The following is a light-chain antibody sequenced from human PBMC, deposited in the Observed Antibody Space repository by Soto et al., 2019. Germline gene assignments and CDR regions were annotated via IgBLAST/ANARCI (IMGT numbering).Light chain of an antibody. Sequence: SVLTQPPSVSGAPGQTVTISCTGSSSYDVHWYRQLPGTAPKLLIYGTTNRPSGVPDRFSGSKSGTSASLAITGLQPEDEADYYCQSYDSSLGVSYVFGTGTKLTVL. CDR1: SSYD. V-gene: IGLV1-40*01. CDR3: QSYDSSLGVSYV. CDR2: GTT. J-gene: IGLJ1*01.